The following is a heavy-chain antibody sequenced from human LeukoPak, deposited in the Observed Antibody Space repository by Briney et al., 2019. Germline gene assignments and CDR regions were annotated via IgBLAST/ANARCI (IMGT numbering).Heavy chain of an antibody. CDR2: ISYDGSNK. V-gene: IGHV3-30*18. CDR1: GFTFSSYG. CDR3: AKVLRELLPYYYYYSGMEV. Sequence: GGSLRLSCAASGFTFSSYGMHWVRQAPGKGLEWVAVISYDGSNKYYADSVKGRFTISRDNSKNTLYLQMNSLRAEDTAVYYFAKVLRELLPYYYYYSGMEVGGQGTTAPVSS. D-gene: IGHD1-26*01. J-gene: IGHJ6*02.